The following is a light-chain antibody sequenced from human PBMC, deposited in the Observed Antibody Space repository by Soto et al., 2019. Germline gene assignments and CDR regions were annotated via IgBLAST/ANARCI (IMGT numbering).Light chain of an antibody. V-gene: IGKV2-30*01. CDR3: QQYGSSVPT. J-gene: IGKJ4*02. CDR2: GAS. CDR1: QSLVYSDGNTY. Sequence: VVLAPSPLSLPVTLGQPGSISCRSSQSLVYSDGNTYLAWYQQRPGQAPRPLIYGASSRATGVPDRFSGSGSGTDFTLIISRLEPEDFAVYYCQQYGSSVPTFGGGTKVDIK.